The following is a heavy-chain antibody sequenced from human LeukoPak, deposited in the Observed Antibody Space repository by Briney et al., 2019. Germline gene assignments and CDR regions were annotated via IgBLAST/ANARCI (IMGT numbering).Heavy chain of an antibody. CDR1: GGSISDYY. D-gene: IGHD5-18*01. CDR2: AHYGGNT. Sequence: SETLSLTCTVSGGSISDYYCSWIRQPPGKGLEWVGYAHYGGNTDYNPSLKSRVTISVDTDKNQFSLKLRSVAAADTAVYYCARRRGSGTQLWRYDGFDIWGQGTVVTVSS. J-gene: IGHJ3*02. CDR3: ARRRGSGTQLWRYDGFDI. V-gene: IGHV4-59*01.